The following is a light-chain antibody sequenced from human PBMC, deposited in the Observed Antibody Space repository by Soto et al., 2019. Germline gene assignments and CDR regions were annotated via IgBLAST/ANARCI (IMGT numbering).Light chain of an antibody. CDR2: GAS. J-gene: IGKJ5*01. V-gene: IGKV3-15*01. Sequence: EIVMTQSPGTLSVSPGERATLSCRASESVDRYLAWYQQKPGQAPRLLIYGASTRDTGVPARFSGSGSGTEFTLTISSLQSEDFAVSFCQQCSEWPLITFGQGTRLEAK. CDR3: QQCSEWPLIT. CDR1: ESVDRY.